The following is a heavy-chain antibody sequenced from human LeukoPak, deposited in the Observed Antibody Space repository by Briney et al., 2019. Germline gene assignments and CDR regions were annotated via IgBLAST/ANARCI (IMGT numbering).Heavy chain of an antibody. CDR2: IYHSGST. CDR1: GGSISSGGYY. D-gene: IGHD3-9*01. Sequence: SETLSLTRTVSGGSISSGGYYWSWIRQHPGKGLEWIGYIYHSGSTYYNPSLKSRVTISVDTSKNQFSLKLSSVTAADTAVYYCAREVYDILTGPIDYWGQGTLVTVSS. CDR3: AREVYDILTGPIDY. J-gene: IGHJ4*02. V-gene: IGHV4-31*03.